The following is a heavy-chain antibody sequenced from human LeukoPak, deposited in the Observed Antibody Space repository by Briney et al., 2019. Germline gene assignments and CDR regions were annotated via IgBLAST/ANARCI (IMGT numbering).Heavy chain of an antibody. CDR3: ARDLTPPDAFDI. Sequence: ASVKVSCKASGYTFTGYYMQWVRQAPGQGLEWMGWINPNSGGTNYAQKFQGRVTMTRDTSISTAYMELSRLRSDDTAVYYCARDLTPPDAFDIWGQGTMVTVSS. CDR1: GYTFTGYY. V-gene: IGHV1-2*02. CDR2: INPNSGGT. J-gene: IGHJ3*02.